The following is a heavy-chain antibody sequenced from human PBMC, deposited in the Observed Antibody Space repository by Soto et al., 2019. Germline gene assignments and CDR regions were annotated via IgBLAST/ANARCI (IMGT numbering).Heavy chain of an antibody. Sequence: QVQLVQSGAEVKKPGSSVKVSCKASGGTFSSYTISWVRQAPGQGLEWMGRIIPILGIANYAQKFQGRVTIPADKATSTAYMELSSLRPEDTAVYYCARSYGSGGGGMDVWGQGTTVTVSS. CDR3: ARSYGSGGGGMDV. D-gene: IGHD3-10*01. V-gene: IGHV1-69*02. J-gene: IGHJ6*02. CDR1: GGTFSSYT. CDR2: IIPILGIA.